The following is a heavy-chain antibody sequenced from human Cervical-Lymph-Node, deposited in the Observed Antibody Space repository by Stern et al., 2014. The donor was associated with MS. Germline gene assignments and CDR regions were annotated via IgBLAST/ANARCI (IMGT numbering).Heavy chain of an antibody. CDR2: INKDGSEK. CDR3: ERKTTAKN. V-gene: IGHV3-7*01. CDR1: GFTFSHYW. Sequence: EVQLLESGGGLVQPGGSLRLSCAGSGFTFSHYWMTWVRQAPGKGLEWVASINKDGSEKYYVDSLKGRFTISRDNAKNSLYLQMTSLRADDTAVYYCERKTTAKNWGQGTLVTVSS. J-gene: IGHJ4*02. D-gene: IGHD4-17*01.